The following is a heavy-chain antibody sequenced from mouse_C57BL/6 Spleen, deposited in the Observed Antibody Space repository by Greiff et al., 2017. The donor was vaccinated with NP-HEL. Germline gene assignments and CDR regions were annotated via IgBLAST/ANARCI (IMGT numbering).Heavy chain of an antibody. V-gene: IGHV1-39*01. Sequence: EVKLMESGPELVKPGASVKISCKASGYSFTDYNMNWVKQSNGKSLEWIGVINPNYGTTSYNQKFKGKATLTVDQSSSTAYMQLNSLTSEDSAVYYCVSAYYSNYFYWGQGTTLTVSS. D-gene: IGHD2-5*01. CDR2: INPNYGTT. CDR1: GYSFTDYN. J-gene: IGHJ2*01. CDR3: VSAYYSNYFY.